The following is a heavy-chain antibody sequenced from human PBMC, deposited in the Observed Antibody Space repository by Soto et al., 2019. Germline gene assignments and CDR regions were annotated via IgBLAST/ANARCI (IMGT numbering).Heavy chain of an antibody. Sequence: GGSLRLSCAASGFTFSDYYMSWIRQAPGKGLEWVSYISSSGSTIYYADSVKGRFTISRDNAKNSLYLQMNSLRAEDTAVYYCARLAYCGGDCYPDAFDIWGQGTMVTVSS. CDR3: ARLAYCGGDCYPDAFDI. CDR1: GFTFSDYY. D-gene: IGHD2-21*02. J-gene: IGHJ3*02. CDR2: ISSSGSTI. V-gene: IGHV3-11*01.